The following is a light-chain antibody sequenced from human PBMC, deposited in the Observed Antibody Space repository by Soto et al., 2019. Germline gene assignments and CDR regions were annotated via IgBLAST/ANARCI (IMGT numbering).Light chain of an antibody. CDR2: DDS. J-gene: IGLJ2*01. V-gene: IGLV3-21*02. CDR1: NIGSIS. CDR3: DSWDNSLSVVL. Sequence: SYELTQPPSLSVAPGQTAEITCGGDNIGSISVHWYQQRPGQAPVLVVYDDSDRPSGIPERFSGSTSGTSATLAIAGLQTGDEADYYCDSWDNSLSVVLFGGGTKLTVL.